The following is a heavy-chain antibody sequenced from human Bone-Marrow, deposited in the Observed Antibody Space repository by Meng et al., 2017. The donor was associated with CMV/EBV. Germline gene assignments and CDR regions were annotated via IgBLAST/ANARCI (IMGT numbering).Heavy chain of an antibody. CDR1: GGTFSSYA. CDR3: ASAYSRGAYYYGMDV. D-gene: IGHD2-15*01. CDR2: IIPIFGTA. V-gene: IGHV1-69*05. J-gene: IGHJ6*02. Sequence: SVKVSCKASGGTFSSYAISWVRQAPGQGLEWMGGIIPIFGTANYAQKFQGRVTITTDESTSTAYMELSSLRSEDTAVYYCASAYSRGAYYYGMDVWGQGTTATVSS.